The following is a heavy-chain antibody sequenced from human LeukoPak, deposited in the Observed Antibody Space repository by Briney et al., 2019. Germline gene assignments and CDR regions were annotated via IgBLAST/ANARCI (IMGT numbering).Heavy chain of an antibody. V-gene: IGHV4-61*02. CDR1: GGSISSGSYY. J-gene: IGHJ4*02. D-gene: IGHD2-21*02. CDR2: IYTSGST. CDR3: ARFSATPQYCGGDCYSS. Sequence: SQTLSLTCTVSGGSISSGSYYWSWIRQPAGKGLEWIGRIYTSGSTTYNPSLKSRVTIPVDTSKNQFSLKLSSVTAADTAVYYCARFSATPQYCGGDCYSSWGQGTLVTVSS.